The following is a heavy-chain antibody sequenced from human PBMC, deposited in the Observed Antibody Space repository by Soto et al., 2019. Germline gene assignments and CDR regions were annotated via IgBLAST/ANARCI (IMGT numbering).Heavy chain of an antibody. CDR3: AREGSIAAAPDY. V-gene: IGHV1-69*13. Sequence: SVKASCKSSGGTFSSYAISWVRQAPGQGLEWMGGIIPIFGTANYAQKFQGRVTITADESTSTAYMELSRLRSDDTAVYYCAREGSIAAAPDYWGQGTLVTVSS. J-gene: IGHJ4*02. CDR1: GGTFSSYA. CDR2: IIPIFGTA. D-gene: IGHD6-13*01.